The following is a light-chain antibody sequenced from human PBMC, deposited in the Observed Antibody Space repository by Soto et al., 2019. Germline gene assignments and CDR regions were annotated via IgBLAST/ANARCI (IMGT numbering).Light chain of an antibody. Sequence: ETVMTQSPSTLSLSPGARATLSCRASQSVSRRLGWYQQKPGKAPKFLIYGASTLGTGIPARFRGSGSGTEFTLTIDSLQSEDFAVYYCQQYDDCPPAFGRGTKVDIK. V-gene: IGKV3-15*01. CDR3: QQYDDCPPA. CDR2: GAS. J-gene: IGKJ1*01. CDR1: QSVSRR.